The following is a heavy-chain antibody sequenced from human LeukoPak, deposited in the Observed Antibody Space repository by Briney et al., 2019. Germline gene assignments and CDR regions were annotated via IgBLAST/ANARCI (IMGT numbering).Heavy chain of an antibody. CDR3: ARHGQCIDY. V-gene: IGHV3-66*04. J-gene: IGHJ4*02. CDR2: IYTGGT. Sequence: GGSLRLSCAASGFTVSNSYMSWVRQAPGKGLEWVSVIYTGGTYYADSVKGRFTISRDNSKNTLYLQMNSLRAEDTAVYYCARHGQCIDYWGQGTLVTVSS. D-gene: IGHD6-19*01. CDR1: GFTVSNSY.